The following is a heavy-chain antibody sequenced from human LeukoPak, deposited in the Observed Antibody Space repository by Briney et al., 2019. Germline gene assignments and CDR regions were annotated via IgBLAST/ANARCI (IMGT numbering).Heavy chain of an antibody. Sequence: PSETLSLTCTVSGGSISSSSYYGGWIRQPPGKGLEGIGSIYYSGSTYYNPSLKSRVTISVDTSKNQFSLKLSSVTAADTAVYYCATLYGSGSYYNVLVGYMDVWGKGTTVTVSS. V-gene: IGHV4-39*01. CDR1: GGSISSSSYY. CDR2: IYYSGST. D-gene: IGHD3-10*01. J-gene: IGHJ6*03. CDR3: ATLYGSGSYYNVLVGYMDV.